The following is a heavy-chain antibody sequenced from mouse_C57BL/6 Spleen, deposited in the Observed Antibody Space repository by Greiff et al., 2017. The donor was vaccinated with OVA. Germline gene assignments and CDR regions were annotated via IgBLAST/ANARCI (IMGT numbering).Heavy chain of an antibody. D-gene: IGHD4-1*02. CDR1: GYASSSYW. CDR3: ARSPNWDRMDY. V-gene: IGHV1-80*01. J-gene: IGHJ4*01. CDR2: IYPGDGDT. Sequence: QVQLQQSGAELVKPGASVKISCKASGYASSSYWMNWVKQRPGKGLEWIGQIYPGDGDTNYNGKFKGKATLTADKSSSTAYMQLSSLTSEDSAVYFCARSPNWDRMDYWGQGTSVTVSS.